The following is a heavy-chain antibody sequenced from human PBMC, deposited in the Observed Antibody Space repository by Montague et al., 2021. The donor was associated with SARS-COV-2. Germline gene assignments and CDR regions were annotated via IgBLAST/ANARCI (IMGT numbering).Heavy chain of an antibody. Sequence: SETLSLTCTVSGGAISSSSYYWGWIRQPPGKGLEWIGSIYYSGSTYYNPSLKSRVTISVDTSKNQFSLKLSSVTAADTAVYYRARDTRITMLVVVNRYGMGVWGQGTTGTVSS. CDR1: GGAISSSSYY. J-gene: IGHJ6*02. CDR3: ARDTRITMLVVVNRYGMGV. V-gene: IGHV4-39*07. CDR2: IYYSGST. D-gene: IGHD3-22*01.